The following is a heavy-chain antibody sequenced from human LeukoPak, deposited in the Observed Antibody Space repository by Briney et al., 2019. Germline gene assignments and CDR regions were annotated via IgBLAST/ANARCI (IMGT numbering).Heavy chain of an antibody. Sequence: GGSLRLSCAASGFTFNNAWMSWVRQAPGKGLEWVGRIKSKTDGGTTDFAARVKGRFTISRDDSKNMLYLQMNSLKTEDTAVYYCTTAGRWWELPRALGFDYWGQGTLVTVSS. CDR3: TTAGRWWELPRALGFDY. CDR1: GFTFNNAW. D-gene: IGHD1-26*01. J-gene: IGHJ4*02. V-gene: IGHV3-15*01. CDR2: IKSKTDGGTT.